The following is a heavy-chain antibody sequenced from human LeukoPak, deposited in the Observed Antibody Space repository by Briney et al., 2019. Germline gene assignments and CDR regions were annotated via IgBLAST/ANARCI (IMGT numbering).Heavy chain of an antibody. D-gene: IGHD7-27*01. CDR1: GYTFIDYF. J-gene: IGHJ4*02. CDR2: LNPNNGYT. V-gene: IGHV1-2*06. Sequence: ASVKVSCKTSGYTFIDYFIHWVRQAPGQGLEWMGRLNPNNGYTFYTEEFLGRVTMTSDTSISTAYMELTSLTSDDTALYYCARDLSSTANWEFDYWGQGTLVTVSS. CDR3: ARDLSSTANWEFDY.